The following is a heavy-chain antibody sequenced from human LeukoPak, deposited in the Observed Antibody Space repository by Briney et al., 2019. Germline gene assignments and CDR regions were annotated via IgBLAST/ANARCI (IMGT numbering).Heavy chain of an antibody. J-gene: IGHJ4*02. V-gene: IGHV5-51*01. D-gene: IGHD1-14*01. CDR1: GYSFSTYW. Sequence: GESLKISCKTSGYSFSTYWLAWVRQVPGKGLEWMAIIYPDDSETRYSPSFQGQVTISADKSTGTAYLQWNSLKASDTAMYYCGRQETWIRNPVYYWGQGTLVTVSS. CDR3: GRQETWIRNPVYY. CDR2: IYPDDSET.